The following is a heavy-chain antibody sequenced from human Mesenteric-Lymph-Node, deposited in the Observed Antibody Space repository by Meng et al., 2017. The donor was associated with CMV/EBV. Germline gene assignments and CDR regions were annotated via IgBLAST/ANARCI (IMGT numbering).Heavy chain of an antibody. J-gene: IGHJ4*02. V-gene: IGHV3-48*04. CDR1: GFTFSSYS. D-gene: IGHD5-18*01. Sequence: GGSLRLSCAASGFTFSSYSMNWVRQAPGQGLEWLSYISFNSAIIYYADSVKGRFTISRDNAKNSLYLQMNSLRAEDAAVYYCAREDTAMGNFDYWGQGTLVTVSS. CDR3: AREDTAMGNFDY. CDR2: ISFNSAII.